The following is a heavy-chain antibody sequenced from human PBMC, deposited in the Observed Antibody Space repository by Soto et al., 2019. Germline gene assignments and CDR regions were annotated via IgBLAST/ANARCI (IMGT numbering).Heavy chain of an antibody. CDR2: ISYDGSNK. V-gene: IGHV3-30*18. CDR3: RKDRMGITGTADYYYYYGRAV. J-gene: IGHJ6*02. Sequence: GVSLLLSCAASGFTFSSYGMHWVRQAPGKGLEWVAVISYDGSNKYYADSVKGRFTISRDNSKNTLYLQMNSLRAEDTAVYYCRKDRMGITGTADYYYYYGRAVRREGT. D-gene: IGHD1-7*01. CDR1: GFTFSSYG.